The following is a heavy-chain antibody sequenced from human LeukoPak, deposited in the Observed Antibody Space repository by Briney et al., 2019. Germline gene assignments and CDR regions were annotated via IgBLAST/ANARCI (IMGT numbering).Heavy chain of an antibody. Sequence: SLRLSCTASGFTFGDYAMSWVRQAPGKGLEWVGFIRSKTYGGTTEYAASVKGRLTISRDDSKSIAYLQMNSLKTEDTAVYYCTRSEQLVGSYYYYGMDVWGQGTTVTVS. D-gene: IGHD6-13*01. J-gene: IGHJ6*02. CDR1: GFTFGDYA. V-gene: IGHV3-49*04. CDR2: IRSKTYGGTT. CDR3: TRSEQLVGSYYYYGMDV.